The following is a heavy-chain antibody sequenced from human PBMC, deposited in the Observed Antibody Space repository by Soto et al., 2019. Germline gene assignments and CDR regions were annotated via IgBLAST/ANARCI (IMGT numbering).Heavy chain of an antibody. CDR2: IIPIFGTA. CDR3: ALWHYYGSGSLPGVCMDV. CDR1: GGTFSSYA. J-gene: IGHJ6*02. D-gene: IGHD3-10*01. V-gene: IGHV1-69*13. Sequence: SVKVSCKASGGTFSSYAISWVRQAPGQGLEWMGGIIPIFGTANYAQKFQGRVTITADESTSTAYMELSSLRSEDTAVYYCALWHYYGSGSLPGVCMDVWGQGTTVTVSS.